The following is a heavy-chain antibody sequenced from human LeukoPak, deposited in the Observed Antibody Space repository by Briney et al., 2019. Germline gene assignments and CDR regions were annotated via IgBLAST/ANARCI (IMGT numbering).Heavy chain of an antibody. CDR3: ARGVRYDSSGTRLDY. CDR2: ISSSGSTI. Sequence: GGSLRLSCAASGFTFSSYEMNWVRQAPGKGLEWVSYISSSGSTIYYADSVKGRFTISRDNAKNSLYLQMNSLRAEDTAMYYCARGVRYDSSGTRLDYWGQGTLVTVSS. D-gene: IGHD3-22*01. J-gene: IGHJ4*02. V-gene: IGHV3-48*03. CDR1: GFTFSSYE.